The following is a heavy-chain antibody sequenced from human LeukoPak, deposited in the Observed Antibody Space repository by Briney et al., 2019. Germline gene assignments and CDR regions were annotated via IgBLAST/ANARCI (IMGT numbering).Heavy chain of an antibody. CDR1: GGSISNSY. CDR3: VRTNPWDLTYYFDY. CDR2: IHSSGIT. V-gene: IGHV4-59*01. J-gene: IGHJ4*02. D-gene: IGHD1-14*01. Sequence: PSETLSLTCTVSGGSISNSYWSWIRESPRAGLEWIGYIHSSGITIYNPSLKSRVTISVDTSKNQFSLRLTSVTAADTAVYYCVRTNPWDLTYYFDYWGQGTLVTVSS.